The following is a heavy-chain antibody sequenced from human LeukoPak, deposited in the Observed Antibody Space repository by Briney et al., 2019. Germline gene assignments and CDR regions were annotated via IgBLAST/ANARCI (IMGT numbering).Heavy chain of an antibody. V-gene: IGHV4-59*08. J-gene: IGHJ3*02. CDR1: GGSISSYY. CDR3: ARGPYSYDSSGAFDI. D-gene: IGHD3-22*01. CDR2: IYHSGST. Sequence: SETLSLTCTVSGGSISSYYWSWIRQPPGKGLEWIGYIYHSGSTKYNPSLKSRVTISVDTSKSQFSLKLSSVTAADTAVYFCARGPYSYDSSGAFDIWGQGTMVTVSS.